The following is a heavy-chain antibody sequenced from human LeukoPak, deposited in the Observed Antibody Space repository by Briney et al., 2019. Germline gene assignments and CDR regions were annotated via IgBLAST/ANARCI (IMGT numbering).Heavy chain of an antibody. CDR1: GYTFTSYA. J-gene: IGHJ5*02. V-gene: IGHV1-3*01. Sequence: GASVNVSCKASGYTFTSYAMHWVRQAPGQRLEWMGWINAGNGNTKYSQKFQSRVTITRDTSASTAYMELSSLRSEDTAVYYCARDPPRYCGGDCYYPFDPWGQGTLVTVSS. D-gene: IGHD2-21*02. CDR3: ARDPPRYCGGDCYYPFDP. CDR2: INAGNGNT.